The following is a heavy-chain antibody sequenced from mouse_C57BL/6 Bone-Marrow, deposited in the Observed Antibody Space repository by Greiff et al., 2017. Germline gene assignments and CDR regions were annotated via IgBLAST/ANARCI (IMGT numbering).Heavy chain of an antibody. D-gene: IGHD2-4*01. CDR1: GYTFTSYW. CDR2: IYPSDSET. V-gene: IGHV1-61*01. J-gene: IGHJ4*01. Sequence: VQLQQPGAELVRPGSSVKLSCKASGYTFTSYWMDWVKQRPGQGLEWIGNIYPSDSETHYNQKFKDKATLTVDKSSSTAYMQLSSLTSEDSAVYYCARWGLRATGAMDYWGQGTSVTVSS. CDR3: ARWGLRATGAMDY.